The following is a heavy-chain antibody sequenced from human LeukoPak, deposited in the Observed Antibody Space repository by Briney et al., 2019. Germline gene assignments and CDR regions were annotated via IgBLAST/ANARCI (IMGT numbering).Heavy chain of an antibody. J-gene: IGHJ3*02. CDR2: ISSSSSTI. V-gene: IGHV3-48*02. CDR3: ARDSISDYGDFMAFDI. D-gene: IGHD4-17*01. CDR1: GFTFSSYS. Sequence: GGSLRLSCAASGFTFSSYSINWVRQAPGKGLEWVSYISSSSSTIYYADSVKGRFTISRDNAKNSLYLQMNSLRDEDTAVYYCARDSISDYGDFMAFDIWGQGKMVTVSS.